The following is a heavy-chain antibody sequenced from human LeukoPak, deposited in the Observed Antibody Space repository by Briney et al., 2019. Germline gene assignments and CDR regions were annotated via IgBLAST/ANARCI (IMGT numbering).Heavy chain of an antibody. V-gene: IGHV4-61*02. CDR2: IYTSGST. J-gene: IGHJ4*02. D-gene: IGHD5-12*01. Sequence: SQTLSLTCTVSGGSISSGSYYWSWIRQPAGKGLEWIERIYTSGSTNYNPSLKSRVTISVDTSKNQFSLKLSSVTAADTAVYYCAREEGYIVATIGAYYFDYWGQGTLVTVSS. CDR3: AREEGYIVATIGAYYFDY. CDR1: GGSISSGSYY.